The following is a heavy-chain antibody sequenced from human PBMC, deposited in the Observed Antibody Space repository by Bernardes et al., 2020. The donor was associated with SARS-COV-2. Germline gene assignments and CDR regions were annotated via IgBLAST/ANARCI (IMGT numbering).Heavy chain of an antibody. CDR1: GFIFSNYW. V-gene: IGHV3-74*01. J-gene: IGHJ4*02. CDR2: INTDGSIT. Sequence: GGSLRLSCAASGFIFSNYWMHWIRQAPGKGLVWVSRINTDGSITTYADSVKGRFTVSRDNAKNTLYLQMNSLRAEDTAVYYCARGGYEPFDYWGQGTLVTVSS. CDR3: ARGGYEPFDY. D-gene: IGHD5-12*01.